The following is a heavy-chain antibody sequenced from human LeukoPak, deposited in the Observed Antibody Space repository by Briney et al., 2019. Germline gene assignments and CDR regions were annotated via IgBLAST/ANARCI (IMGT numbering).Heavy chain of an antibody. CDR3: ARTSTLTTAFDI. CDR2: IYTGGST. Sequence: SETLSLTCSVPGGFISSGYYYWSWLRQPAGKGLEWIGRIYTGGSTNYNASLKSRVTISMDTSKNQFSLKLTSVTAADTAVYYCARTSTLTTAFDIWGQGTLVTVSS. CDR1: GGFISSGYYY. V-gene: IGHV4-61*02. D-gene: IGHD4-11*01. J-gene: IGHJ5*02.